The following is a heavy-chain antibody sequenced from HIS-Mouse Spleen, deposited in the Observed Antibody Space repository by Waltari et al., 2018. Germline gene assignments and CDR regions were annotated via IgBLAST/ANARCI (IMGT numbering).Heavy chain of an antibody. Sequence: QVQLQESGPGLVKPSETLSLTCTVSGGSISSYYWSWIRQPAGKGLEWIGRIYTSGSTNYNPSLKGRVTMSVVTSKNQFSLKLSSVTAADTAVYYCARDFHDFWSGYYGGDKKHDAFDIWGQGTMVTVSS. D-gene: IGHD3-3*01. V-gene: IGHV4-4*07. CDR2: IYTSGST. J-gene: IGHJ3*02. CDR1: GGSISSYY. CDR3: ARDFHDFWSGYYGGDKKHDAFDI.